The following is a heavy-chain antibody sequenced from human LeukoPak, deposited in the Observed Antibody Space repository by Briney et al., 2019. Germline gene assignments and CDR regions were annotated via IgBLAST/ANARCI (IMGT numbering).Heavy chain of an antibody. V-gene: IGHV1-46*01. J-gene: IGHJ5*02. CDR2: INPSGGST. CDR3: ARELRSNWFDP. CDR1: GYTFTSFD. Sequence: GASVKVSCKASGYTFTSFDFNWVRQAPGQGLEWMGIINPSGGSTSYAQKFQGRVTMTRDTSTSTVYMELSSLRSEDTAVYYCARELRSNWFDPWGQGTLVTVSS.